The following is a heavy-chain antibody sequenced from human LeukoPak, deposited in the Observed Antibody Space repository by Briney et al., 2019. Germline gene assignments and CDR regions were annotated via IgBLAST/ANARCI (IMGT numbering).Heavy chain of an antibody. D-gene: IGHD2-2*01. Sequence: SETLSLTCTVSGGSISSYYWSWIRQPPGKGLEWIGHIYYSGSTNYNPSLKSRVTISIDTSKNQFSLRLSSVTAADTAVYYCARLYCSRTSCYYASWGQGTLVTVSS. CDR3: ARLYCSRTSCYYAS. J-gene: IGHJ5*02. V-gene: IGHV4-59*01. CDR2: IYYSGST. CDR1: GGSISSYY.